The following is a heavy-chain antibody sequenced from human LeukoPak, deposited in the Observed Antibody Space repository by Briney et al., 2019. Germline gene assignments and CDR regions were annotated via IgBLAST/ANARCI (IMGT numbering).Heavy chain of an antibody. Sequence: SETLYLTCTVSGGSISSVGYYWGWIRQHPGKGLEWIGYIYYSGSTYYNPSLKSRVTISVDTSKNQFSLKLSSVTAADTAVYYCARGSVYGDYKDYWGQGTLVTVSS. CDR1: GGSISSVGYY. V-gene: IGHV4-31*03. J-gene: IGHJ4*02. CDR2: IYYSGST. CDR3: ARGSVYGDYKDY. D-gene: IGHD4-17*01.